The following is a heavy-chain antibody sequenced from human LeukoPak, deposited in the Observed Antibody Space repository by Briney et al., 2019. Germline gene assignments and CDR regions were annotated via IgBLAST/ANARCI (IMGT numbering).Heavy chain of an antibody. CDR1: GGSFSGYY. CDR2: INHSGST. V-gene: IGHV4-34*01. J-gene: IGHJ4*02. CDR3: ARSSPRPRTYYYDSSGYYSPVDFDY. D-gene: IGHD3-22*01. Sequence: SETLSLTCAVYGGSFSGYYWSWIRQPPGKGLEWIGEINHSGSTNYNPSLKSRVTISVDTSKNQFSLKLSSVTAADTAVYYCARSSPRPRTYYYDSSGYYSPVDFDYWGQGTLVTVSS.